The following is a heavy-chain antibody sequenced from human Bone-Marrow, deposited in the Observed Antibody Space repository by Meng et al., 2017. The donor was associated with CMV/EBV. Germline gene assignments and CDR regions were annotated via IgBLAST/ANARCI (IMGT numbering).Heavy chain of an antibody. CDR3: ARNHGKTDFDY. V-gene: IGHV4-4*02. CDR1: GDSINSRYW. J-gene: IGHJ4*02. D-gene: IGHD1-14*01. Sequence: LTCAVSGDSINSRYWWTWVRQPPGKGLEWIGEIYHSGSTNYNPSLKSRVTISVDKSKNQFSLKLSSVTAADTAVYYCARNHGKTDFDYWGQGTLVTVSS. CDR2: IYHSGST.